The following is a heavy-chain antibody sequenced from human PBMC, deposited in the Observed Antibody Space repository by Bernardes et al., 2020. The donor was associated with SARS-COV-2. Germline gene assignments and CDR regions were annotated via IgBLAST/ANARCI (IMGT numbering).Heavy chain of an antibody. CDR2: ISYDGSNK. V-gene: IGHV3-30*03. CDR3: ARDYGDYAALDY. D-gene: IGHD4-17*01. J-gene: IGHJ4*02. Sequence: GGSLRLSCAASGFTFSSYGMHWVRHAPGKGLEWVAVISYDGSNKYYADSVKGRFTISRDNSKNTLYLQMNSLRAEDTAVYYCARDYGDYAALDYWGQGTLVTVSS. CDR1: GFTFSSYG.